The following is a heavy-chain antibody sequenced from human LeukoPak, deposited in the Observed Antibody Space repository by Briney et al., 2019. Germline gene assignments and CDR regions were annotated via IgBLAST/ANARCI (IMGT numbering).Heavy chain of an antibody. V-gene: IGHV3-30*02. Sequence: PGGSLRLSCAASGFTFSSYGMHWVRQAPSKGLEWVAFIRYDGSNKYYADSVKGRFTISRDNSKNTLYLQMNSLRAEDTAVYYYAKNGFWSGYDYYYYMDVWRKGTTVTVSS. CDR2: IRYDGSNK. CDR1: GFTFSSYG. CDR3: AKNGFWSGYDYYYYMDV. D-gene: IGHD3-3*01. J-gene: IGHJ6*03.